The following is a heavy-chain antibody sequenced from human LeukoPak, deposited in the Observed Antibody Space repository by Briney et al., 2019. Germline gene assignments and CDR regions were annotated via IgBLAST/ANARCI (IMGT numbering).Heavy chain of an antibody. Sequence: SQTLSLTCTVSGGSVSSGDYYWSWIRQTPGKGLEWIGYIYYSGSTYYNPSLKSRLTMSLDTSKNQFSLKLSSVTAADTAVYYCASGPVHNWFDPWGQGTLVTVSS. CDR3: ASGPVHNWFDP. V-gene: IGHV4-30-4*01. CDR2: IYYSGST. J-gene: IGHJ5*02. CDR1: GGSVSSGDYY.